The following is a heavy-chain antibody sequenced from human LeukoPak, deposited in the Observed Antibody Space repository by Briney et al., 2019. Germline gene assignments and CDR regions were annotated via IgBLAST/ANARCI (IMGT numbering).Heavy chain of an antibody. CDR3: TRPYYYDSSGYYYAFDY. D-gene: IGHD3-22*01. V-gene: IGHV3-49*04. J-gene: IGHJ4*02. CDR1: GFTFGDYA. Sequence: GGSLRLSCTASGFTFGDYAMSWVRQAPGKGLEWVGFIRSKAYGGTTEYAASVKGRFTISRDDSKSIAYLQMNSLKTEDTAVYYCTRPYYYDSSGYYYAFDYWGQGTLVTVSS. CDR2: IRSKAYGGTT.